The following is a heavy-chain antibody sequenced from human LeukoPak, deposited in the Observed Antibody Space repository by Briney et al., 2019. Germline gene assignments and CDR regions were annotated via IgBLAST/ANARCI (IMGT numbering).Heavy chain of an antibody. D-gene: IGHD3-22*01. CDR2: IYTSGST. V-gene: IGHV4-4*08. Sequence: SETLSLTCSVSGDFITAYYWSWIRQPPGKGLEWIGRIYTSGSTTYNPSLKSRVTISGDTSENQFSLRLSSVTAADTAVYYCARASYSYDISGWVPFDYWGQGTLVTVSS. CDR3: ARASYSYDISGWVPFDY. J-gene: IGHJ4*02. CDR1: GDFITAYY.